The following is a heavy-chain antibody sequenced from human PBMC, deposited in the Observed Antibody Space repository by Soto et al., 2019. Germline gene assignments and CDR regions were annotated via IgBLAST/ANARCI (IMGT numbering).Heavy chain of an antibody. CDR2: IIPIFGTA. D-gene: IGHD2-15*01. Sequence: SVKVSCKASGCTFSSYAISWVRQAPGQGLEWMGGIIPIFGTANYAQKFQGRVTITADESTSTAYMELSSLRSEDTAVYYCARDRVVAAANWFDPWGQGTLVTVSS. CDR3: ARDRVVAAANWFDP. J-gene: IGHJ5*02. CDR1: GCTFSSYA. V-gene: IGHV1-69*13.